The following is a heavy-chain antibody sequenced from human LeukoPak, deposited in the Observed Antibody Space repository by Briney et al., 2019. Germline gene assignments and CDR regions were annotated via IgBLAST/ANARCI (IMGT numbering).Heavy chain of an antibody. CDR2: IKSKTDGGTT. D-gene: IGHD3-9*01. CDR3: TTGYYDILIHSRVDY. Sequence: PGGSLRLSCAASGFTFSNAWMSWVRQAPGKGLEWVGRIKSKTDGGTTDYAAPVKGRFTISRDDSKNTLYLQMNSLKTEDTAVYYCTTGYYDILIHSRVDYWGQGTLVTVSS. V-gene: IGHV3-15*01. J-gene: IGHJ4*02. CDR1: GFTFSNAW.